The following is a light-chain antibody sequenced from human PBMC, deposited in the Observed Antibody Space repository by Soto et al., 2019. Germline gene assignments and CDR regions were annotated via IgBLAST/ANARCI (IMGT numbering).Light chain of an antibody. CDR1: QSVSSN. CDR3: QQYNNWIT. CDR2: GAS. V-gene: IGKV3-15*01. Sequence: IVMTQSPATLSVSPGERATLSCRASQSVSSNLAWYQQKPGQAPRLLIYGASTRATGIPARFSGSGSGTEFTLTISSLQSEDFAVYYCQQYNNWITFGGGTKV. J-gene: IGKJ4*01.